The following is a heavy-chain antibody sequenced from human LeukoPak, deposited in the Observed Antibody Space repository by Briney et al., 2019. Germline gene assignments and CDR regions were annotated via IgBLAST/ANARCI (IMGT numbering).Heavy chain of an antibody. CDR2: IYSGGST. CDR3: ARGLSIASNWFDP. D-gene: IGHD6-6*01. CDR1: GFTVSSNY. Sequence: GGSLRLSCAASGFTVSSNYMSWVRQAPGKGLEWVSVIYSGGSTYYADSVKGRFTISRDNSKNTLYLQMNSLRAEVTAVYYCARGLSIASNWFDPWGQGILVSVSS. J-gene: IGHJ5*02. V-gene: IGHV3-53*01.